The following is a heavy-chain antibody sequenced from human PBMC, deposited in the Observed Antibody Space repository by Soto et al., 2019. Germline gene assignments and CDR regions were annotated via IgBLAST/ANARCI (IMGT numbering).Heavy chain of an antibody. CDR3: AREGAVGYCSSTSCYGAYYYYYMDV. V-gene: IGHV3-21*01. Sequence: GGSLRLSCAASGFTFSSYSMNWVRQAPGKGLEWVSSISSSSSYIYYADSVKGRFTISRDNAKNSLYLQMNSLRAGDTAVYYCAREGAVGYCSSTSCYGAYYYYYMDVWGKGTTVTVSS. CDR1: GFTFSSYS. CDR2: ISSSSSYI. D-gene: IGHD2-2*01. J-gene: IGHJ6*03.